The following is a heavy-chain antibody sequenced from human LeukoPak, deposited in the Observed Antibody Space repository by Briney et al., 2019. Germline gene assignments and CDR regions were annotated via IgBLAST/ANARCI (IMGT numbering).Heavy chain of an antibody. CDR2: ISGSGGST. V-gene: IGHV3-23*01. J-gene: IGHJ4*02. CDR1: GFTFSSYA. D-gene: IGHD2-15*01. CDR3: AKGGYCSGGSCYAVGPTDLYFDY. Sequence: GGSLRLSCAASGFTFSSYAMSWVRQAPGKGLEWVSAISGSGGSTYYADSVKGRFTISRDNSKNTLYLQMNSLRAEDTAVYYCAKGGYCSGGSCYAVGPTDLYFDYWGQGTLVTVSS.